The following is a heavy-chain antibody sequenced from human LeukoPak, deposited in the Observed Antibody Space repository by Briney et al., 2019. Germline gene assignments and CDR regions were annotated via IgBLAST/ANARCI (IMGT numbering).Heavy chain of an antibody. J-gene: IGHJ3*02. CDR1: GGSISSSNW. D-gene: IGHD1-1*01. CDR3: ARPKTGSDAFDI. CDR2: IYHSEST. V-gene: IGHV4-4*02. Sequence: SETLSLTCAVSGGSISSSNWWSWVRQPPGKGLEWIGEIYHSESTNYNPSLKSRVTISVDKSKNQFSLKLSSVTAADTAVYYCARPKTGSDAFDIWGQGTMVTVSS.